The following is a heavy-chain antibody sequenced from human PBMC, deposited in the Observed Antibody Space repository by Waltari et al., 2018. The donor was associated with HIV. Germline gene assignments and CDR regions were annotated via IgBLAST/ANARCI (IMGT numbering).Heavy chain of an antibody. D-gene: IGHD2-2*01. CDR2: VTNTGDIT. V-gene: IGHV3-23*01. J-gene: IGHJ4*02. CDR3: AKGRIVVVPGAASFDL. CDR1: GYTFTNYA. Sequence: EVQLLESGGGLVQPGESLRLSCLVSGYTFTNYAIRWVRQAPGKGLEWVSAVTNTGDITYYADSVRGRFTISRDKPRNTVYLQMNSLRAEDTAIYYCAKGRIVVVPGAASFDLWGQGTLVTVSS.